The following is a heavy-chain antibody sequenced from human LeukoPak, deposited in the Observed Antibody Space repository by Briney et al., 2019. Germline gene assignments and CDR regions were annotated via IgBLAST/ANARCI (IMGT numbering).Heavy chain of an antibody. V-gene: IGHV4-4*07. CDR2: IYTSGST. CDR1: GGSISSYY. J-gene: IGHJ4*02. CDR3: ARGLDYYDSSGLTTDFDY. Sequence: SETLSLTCTVSGGSISSYYWSWIRQPAGKGLEWIGRIYTSGSTNYNPSLKSRVTMSVDTSKNQFSLKLSSVTAADTAVYYCARGLDYYDSSGLTTDFDYWGQGTLVTVSS. D-gene: IGHD3-22*01.